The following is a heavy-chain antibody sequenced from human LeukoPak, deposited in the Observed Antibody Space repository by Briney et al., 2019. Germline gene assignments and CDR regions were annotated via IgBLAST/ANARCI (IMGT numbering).Heavy chain of an antibody. D-gene: IGHD6-6*01. J-gene: IGHJ5*02. CDR2: INPNSGGT. Sequence: ASVKVSCKASGGTFSSYAISWVRQAPGQGLEWMGWINPNSGGTNYAQKFQGRVTMTRDTSISTAYMELSRLRSDDTAVYYCARDFSLYSSSSETVGPWGQGTLVAVSS. CDR1: GGTFSSYA. CDR3: ARDFSLYSSSSETVGP. V-gene: IGHV1-2*02.